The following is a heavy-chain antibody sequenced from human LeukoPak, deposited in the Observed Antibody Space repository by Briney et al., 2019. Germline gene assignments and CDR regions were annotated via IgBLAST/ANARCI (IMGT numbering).Heavy chain of an antibody. V-gene: IGHV1-69*01. CDR1: GGTFSSYA. D-gene: IGHD3-10*01. Sequence: ASVKVSCKASGGTFSSYAISWVRQAPGQGLEWMGGIIPIFGTANYAQKFQGRVTITADESTSTAYMELSSLRSEDTAVYYCASTPLLGDHYYYYGMDVWGQGTTVTVSS. J-gene: IGHJ6*02. CDR3: ASTPLLGDHYYYYGMDV. CDR2: IIPIFGTA.